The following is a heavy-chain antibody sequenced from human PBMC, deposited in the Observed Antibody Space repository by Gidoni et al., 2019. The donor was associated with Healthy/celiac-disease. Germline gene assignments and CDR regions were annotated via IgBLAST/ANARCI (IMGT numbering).Heavy chain of an antibody. CDR1: GFTFSSYA. V-gene: IGHV3-23*01. CDR2: ISGSGGST. Sequence: EVQLLESGGGLVQPGGSLRLSCAASGFTFSSYAMSWVRQAPGKGLEWVSAISGSGGSTYYADSVKGRFTISRDKSKNTLYLQMNSLRAEDTAVYYCAKVLWPKTERTVAGIDYWGQGTLVTVSS. CDR3: AKVLWPKTERTVAGIDY. D-gene: IGHD6-19*01. J-gene: IGHJ4*02.